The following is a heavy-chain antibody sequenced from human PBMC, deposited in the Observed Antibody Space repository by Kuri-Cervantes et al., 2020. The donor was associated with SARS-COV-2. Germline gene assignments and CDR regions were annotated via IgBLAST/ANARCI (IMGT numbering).Heavy chain of an antibody. CDR2: ISSSSSTI. Sequence: GESLKISCAASGFTFSSYSMNWVRQAPGKGLEWVSYISSSSSTIYYADSVKGRFTISRDNAKSSLYLQMNSLRDEDTAVYYCARSRDGDYDPFDYWGQGTLVTVSS. CDR3: ARSRDGDYDPFDY. D-gene: IGHD4-17*01. CDR1: GFTFSSYS. J-gene: IGHJ4*02. V-gene: IGHV3-48*02.